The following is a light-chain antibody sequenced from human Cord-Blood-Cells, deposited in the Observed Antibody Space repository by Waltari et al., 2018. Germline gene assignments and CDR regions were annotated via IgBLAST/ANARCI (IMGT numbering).Light chain of an antibody. CDR2: DVS. CDR1: SSDVGGYNY. J-gene: IGLJ1*01. CDR3: SSYTSSSTYV. V-gene: IGLV2-14*01. Sequence: QSALTQPASVSGSPGQSITISCTGNSSDVGGYNYVSWYQRHPGKAPKLMIYDVSTRPSGVSNRFSGSKSGNTASLTISGLQAEDEADYYCSSYTSSSTYVFGTGTKVTVL.